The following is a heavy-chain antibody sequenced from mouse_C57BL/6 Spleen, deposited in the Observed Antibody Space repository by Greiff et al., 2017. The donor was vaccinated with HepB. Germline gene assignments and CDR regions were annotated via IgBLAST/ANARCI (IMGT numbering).Heavy chain of an antibody. CDR2: IYPGSGST. J-gene: IGHJ2*01. CDR3: AREPLHEDY. Sequence: QVQLKESGAELVKPGASVKMSCKASGYTFTSYWITWVKQRPGQGLEWIGDIYPGSGSTNYNEKFKSKATLTVDTSSSTAYMQLSSLTSEDSAVYYCAREPLHEDYWGQGTTLTVSS. V-gene: IGHV1-55*01. D-gene: IGHD2-10*01. CDR1: GYTFTSYW.